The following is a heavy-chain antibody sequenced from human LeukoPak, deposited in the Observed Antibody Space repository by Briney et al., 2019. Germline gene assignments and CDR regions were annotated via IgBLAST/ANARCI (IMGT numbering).Heavy chain of an antibody. CDR3: ARDYCSSTSCLFDY. D-gene: IGHD2-2*01. V-gene: IGHV1-2*06. CDR2: INPNSGDT. Sequence: ASVKVSCKASGYTFTAYHMHWVRQAPGQGLEWMGRINPNSGDTNYAQKFQGRVTMTSDTSISTAYMELSRLRSDDTAVYYCARDYCSSTSCLFDYWGQGTLVSVSS. CDR1: GYTFTAYH. J-gene: IGHJ4*02.